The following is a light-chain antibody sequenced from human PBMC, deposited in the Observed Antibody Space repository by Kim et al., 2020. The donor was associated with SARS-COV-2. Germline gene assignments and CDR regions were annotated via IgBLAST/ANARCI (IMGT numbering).Light chain of an antibody. Sequence: VSPEERAALSCRASQSVSSNLAWYQQKPGQAPRLLIYAASTRATGIPVRFSGSGSGTEFTLTISSLQSEDFAVYYCKQYNSWPRTFGQGTKVDIK. CDR2: AAS. CDR1: QSVSSN. CDR3: KQYNSWPRT. V-gene: IGKV3-15*01. J-gene: IGKJ1*01.